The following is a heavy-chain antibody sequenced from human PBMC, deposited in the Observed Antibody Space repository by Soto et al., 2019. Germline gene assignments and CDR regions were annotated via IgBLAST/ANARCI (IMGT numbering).Heavy chain of an antibody. CDR1: GGSISSSSYY. Sequence: QLQLQESGPGLVKPSETLSLTCTVSGGSISSSSYYWGWIRQPPGKGLEWIGSIYYSGSTYYNPSLKSRVTISVDTSKNQFSLKLSSVTDADTAVYSCARLGSTKDAFDIWGQGTMVTVSS. CDR2: IYYSGST. D-gene: IGHD1-1*01. J-gene: IGHJ3*02. V-gene: IGHV4-39*01. CDR3: ARLGSTKDAFDI.